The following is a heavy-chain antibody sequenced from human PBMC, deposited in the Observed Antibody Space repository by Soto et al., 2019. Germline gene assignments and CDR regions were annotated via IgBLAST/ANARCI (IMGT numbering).Heavy chain of an antibody. D-gene: IGHD3-22*01. CDR2: ISGSGGST. Sequence: GGSLRLSCAASGFTFSSYAMSWVRQAPGKGLELVSAISGSGGSTYYADSVKGRFTISRDNSKNTLYLQMNSLRAEDTAVYYYARYYDSSGYYYRWFDPWGQRTLVTVSS. V-gene: IGHV3-23*01. J-gene: IGHJ5*02. CDR3: ARYYDSSGYYYRWFDP. CDR1: GFTFSSYA.